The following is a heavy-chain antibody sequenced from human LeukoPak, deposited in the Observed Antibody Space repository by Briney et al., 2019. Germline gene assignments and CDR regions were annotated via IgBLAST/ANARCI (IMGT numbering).Heavy chain of an antibody. Sequence: GGSLRLSCADSGFTFSNYAMHWVRQAPGKGLEWVAIISYDGSNKYYADSVKGRFTISRDNSRNTLYLQMSGLRPEDTAVYFCARDGGEGGTYYGTHFDSWGQGTLVTVSS. CDR1: GFTFSNYA. CDR3: ARDGGEGGTYYGTHFDS. V-gene: IGHV3-30-3*01. D-gene: IGHD1-26*01. J-gene: IGHJ4*02. CDR2: ISYDGSNK.